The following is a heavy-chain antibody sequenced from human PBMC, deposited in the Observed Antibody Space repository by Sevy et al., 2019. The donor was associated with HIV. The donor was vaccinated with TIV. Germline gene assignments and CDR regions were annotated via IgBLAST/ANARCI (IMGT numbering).Heavy chain of an antibody. V-gene: IGHV3-30-3*01. CDR2: ISYDGSNE. CDR1: GFTFSYFS. Sequence: GGSLRLSCAASGFTFSYFSMHWVRQAPGKGLEWVATISYDGSNEHYADSVRGRFTISRDNSKNALYLQMVNLRADDTAVYYCALERLSSDIAEYFQNWGQGTLVTVSS. J-gene: IGHJ1*01. CDR3: ALERLSSDIAEYFQN. D-gene: IGHD1-1*01.